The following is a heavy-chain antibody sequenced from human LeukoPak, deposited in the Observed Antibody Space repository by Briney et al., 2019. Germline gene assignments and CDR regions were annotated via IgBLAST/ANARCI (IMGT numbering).Heavy chain of an antibody. J-gene: IGHJ3*02. CDR3: ARDSYGDYVRNAFDI. CDR2: IIPIFGTA. Sequence: ASVKVSCKASGGTFSSYAIGWVRQAPGQGLEWMGGIIPIFGTANYAQKFQGRVTITADESTSTAYMELSSLRSEDTAVYYCARDSYGDYVRNAFDIWGQGTMVTVSS. CDR1: GGTFSSYA. D-gene: IGHD4-17*01. V-gene: IGHV1-69*13.